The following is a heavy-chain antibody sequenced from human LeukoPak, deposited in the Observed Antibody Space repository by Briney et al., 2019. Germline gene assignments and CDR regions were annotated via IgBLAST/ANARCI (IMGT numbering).Heavy chain of an antibody. CDR2: IKEDGSEK. J-gene: IGHJ4*02. CDR3: ARWAESNDY. Sequence: GGSLRLSCAASGFSFSNFWMSWVRQAPGKGLEWVANIKEDGSEKCYVDSVKGRFTISRDNAKNSLYLQMNSLRAEDTAVYYCARWAESNDYWGQGTLVTVSS. V-gene: IGHV3-7*05. CDR1: GFSFSNFW.